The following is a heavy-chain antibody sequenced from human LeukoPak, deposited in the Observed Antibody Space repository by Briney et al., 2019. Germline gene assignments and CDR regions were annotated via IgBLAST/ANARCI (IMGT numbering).Heavy chain of an antibody. Sequence: PSETLSLTCAVYGRSFSGYYWSWIRQPPGKGLEWIGEINHSGSTNYNPSLKSRVTISVDTSRNQFSLKLSSVTAADTAVYYCARGRRYYFDYWGQGTLVTVSS. D-gene: IGHD1-14*01. CDR1: GRSFSGYY. CDR3: ARGRRYYFDY. J-gene: IGHJ4*02. CDR2: INHSGST. V-gene: IGHV4-34*01.